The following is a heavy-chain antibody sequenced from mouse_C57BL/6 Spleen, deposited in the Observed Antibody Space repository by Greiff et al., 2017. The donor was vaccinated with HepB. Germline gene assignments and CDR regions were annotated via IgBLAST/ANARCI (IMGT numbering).Heavy chain of an antibody. D-gene: IGHD2-3*01. CDR2: IDPSGSYT. Sequence: QVQLQQPGAELVMPGASVKLSCKASGYTFTSYWMHWVKQRPGQGLEWIGEIDPSGSYTNYNQKFKGKSTLTVDKSSSTAYMQLSSLTSEDSAVYYCGREEKDDGDYGFAYWGQGTLVTVSA. V-gene: IGHV1-69*01. CDR1: GYTFTSYW. J-gene: IGHJ3*01. CDR3: GREEKDDGDYGFAY.